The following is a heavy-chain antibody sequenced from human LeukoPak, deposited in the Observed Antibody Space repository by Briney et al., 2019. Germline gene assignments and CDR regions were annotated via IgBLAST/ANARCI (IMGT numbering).Heavy chain of an antibody. J-gene: IGHJ4*02. D-gene: IGHD3-3*01. CDR2: IYHSEST. Sequence: SETLSLTCTVSGYSISSGYYWGWIRQPPGKGLEWIGNIYHSESTYYNPSLKSRVTISVDTSKNQFSLKLSSVTAADTAVYYCARDLDFGVVTGYFDYWGQGTLVTVSS. CDR1: GYSISSGYY. V-gene: IGHV4-38-2*02. CDR3: ARDLDFGVVTGYFDY.